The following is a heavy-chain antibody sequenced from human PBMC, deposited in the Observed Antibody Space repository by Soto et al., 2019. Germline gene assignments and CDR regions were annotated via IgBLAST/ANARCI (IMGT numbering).Heavy chain of an antibody. CDR3: ARVGTRIAY. V-gene: IGHV1-18*01. J-gene: IGHJ4*02. Sequence: QVHLVQSGAEVKKPGASVKVSCTASGYTFTNFGISWVRQAPGQGLEWMGWISAYNGNTNYAQKFQGRDAMTTDTSSSTDCMELRSLRSDDTAVYCCARVGTRIAYGGQGTLVTVSS. D-gene: IGHD7-27*01. CDR2: ISAYNGNT. CDR1: GYTFTNFG.